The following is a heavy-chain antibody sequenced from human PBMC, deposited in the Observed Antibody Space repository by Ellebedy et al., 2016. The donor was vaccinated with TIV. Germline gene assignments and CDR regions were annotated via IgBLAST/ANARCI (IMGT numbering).Heavy chain of an antibody. J-gene: IGHJ3*02. Sequence: MPSETLSLTCAVYGGSFSGYYWSWIRQPPGKGLEWIGEINHSGSTNYNPSLKSRVTISVDTSKNQFSLKLSSVTAADTAVYYCARGVLGCGGDCYFAFDIWGQGTMVTVSS. V-gene: IGHV4-34*01. D-gene: IGHD2-21*02. CDR2: INHSGST. CDR3: ARGVLGCGGDCYFAFDI. CDR1: GGSFSGYY.